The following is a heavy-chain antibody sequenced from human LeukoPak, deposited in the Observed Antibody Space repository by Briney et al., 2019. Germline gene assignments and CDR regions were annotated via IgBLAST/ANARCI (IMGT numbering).Heavy chain of an antibody. Sequence: PSETLSLTCTVSGGSISSYYWTWIRQPPGKGLEWLGYIYYSGSTNYNPSLKSRVTISVDTSKNQFSLKLSSVTAADTAVYYCARDLGYCGGDCYSSGEGEAFDIWGQGTMVTVSS. CDR3: ARDLGYCGGDCYSSGEGEAFDI. CDR2: IYYSGST. D-gene: IGHD2-21*01. V-gene: IGHV4-59*01. CDR1: GGSISSYY. J-gene: IGHJ3*02.